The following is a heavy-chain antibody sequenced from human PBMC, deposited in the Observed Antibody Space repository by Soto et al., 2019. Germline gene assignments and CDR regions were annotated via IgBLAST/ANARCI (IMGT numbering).Heavy chain of an antibody. V-gene: IGHV4-31*03. D-gene: IGHD6-6*01. CDR1: GGSISSGGYY. CDR3: ARTSRFDC. J-gene: IGHJ4*02. CDR2: NYYSGIT. Sequence: PSETLSLTCTVSGGSISSGGYYWTWIRQHPGKGLEWIGYNYYSGITYYNPSLKSRVTISLDTSKNQFSLKLSSVTAADTAVYYCARTSRFDCWGQGTLVTVSS.